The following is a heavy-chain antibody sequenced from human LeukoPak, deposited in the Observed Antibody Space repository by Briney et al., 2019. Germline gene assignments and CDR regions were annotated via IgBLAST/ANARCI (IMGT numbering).Heavy chain of an antibody. J-gene: IGHJ4*02. CDR2: INHSGST. CDR3: ARGGRWLQWSY. D-gene: IGHD5-24*01. V-gene: IGHV4-34*01. Sequence: SETLSLTCAVYGGSFSGYYWSWIRQPPGKGLEGIGEINHSGSTNYNPSLKSRVTISVDTSKNQFSLKLSSVTAADTAVYYCARGGRWLQWSYWGQGTLVTVSS. CDR1: GGSFSGYY.